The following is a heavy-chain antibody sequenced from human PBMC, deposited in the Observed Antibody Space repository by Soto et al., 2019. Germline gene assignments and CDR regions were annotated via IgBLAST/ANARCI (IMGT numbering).Heavy chain of an antibody. CDR2: IYHSWST. D-gene: IGHD4-17*01. V-gene: IGHV4-30-2*01. J-gene: IGHJ4*02. CDR3: ARGSAVTTSLDY. CDR1: GGSISSGGYS. Sequence: QLQLQESGSGLVKPSQTLSLTCAVSGGSISSGGYSWSWIRQPPGKGLEWIGDIYHSWSTYYNPSIKSRVTISVDRSKNQFSLKLSSVTAADTAVYYCARGSAVTTSLDYWGQGTLVTVSS.